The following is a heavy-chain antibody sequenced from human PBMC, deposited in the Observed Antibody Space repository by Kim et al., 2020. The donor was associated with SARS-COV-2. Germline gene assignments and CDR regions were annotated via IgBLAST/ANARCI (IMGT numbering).Heavy chain of an antibody. CDR3: AKDLITFGGVIGY. Sequence: GGSLRLSCAASGFTFSSYGMHWVRQAPGKGLEWVAVISYDGSNKYYADSVKGRFTISRDNSKNTLYLQMNSLRAEDTAVYYCAKDLITFGGVIGYWGQGTLVTVSS. CDR1: GFTFSSYG. V-gene: IGHV3-30*18. CDR2: ISYDGSNK. J-gene: IGHJ4*02. D-gene: IGHD3-16*01.